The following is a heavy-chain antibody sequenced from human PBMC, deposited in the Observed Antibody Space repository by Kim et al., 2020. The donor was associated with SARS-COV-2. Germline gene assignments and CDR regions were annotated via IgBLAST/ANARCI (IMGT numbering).Heavy chain of an antibody. CDR1: GFTFDDYA. D-gene: IGHD3-10*01. J-gene: IGHJ4*02. Sequence: GGSLRLSCAASGFTFDDYAMHWVRQAPGKGLEWVSLISGDGGSTYYADSVKGRFTISRDNSKNSLYLQMNSLRTEDTALYYCAKVGSMVRGSYWGYFDYWGQGTLVTVSS. V-gene: IGHV3-43*02. CDR2: ISGDGGST. CDR3: AKVGSMVRGSYWGYFDY.